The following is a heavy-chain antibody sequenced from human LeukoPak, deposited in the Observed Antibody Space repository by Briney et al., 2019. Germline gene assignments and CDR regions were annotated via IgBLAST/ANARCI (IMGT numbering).Heavy chain of an antibody. CDR3: ARVPGRGITMVWDAFDI. CDR1: GFTFSTYA. J-gene: IGHJ3*02. V-gene: IGHV3-30*14. Sequence: PGGSLRLSCAASGFTFSTYAMNWVRQGPGKGLEWVAVISYDGRQNYYADSVKGRFTISRDNSKNTLYLQMNSLRAEDTAVYYCARVPGRGITMVWDAFDIWGQGTMVTVSS. CDR2: ISYDGRQN. D-gene: IGHD3-10*01.